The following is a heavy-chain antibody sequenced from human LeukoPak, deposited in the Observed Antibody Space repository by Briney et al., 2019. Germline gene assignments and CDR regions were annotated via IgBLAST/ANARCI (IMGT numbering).Heavy chain of an antibody. CDR2: IDGSDGAS. CDR3: ARVDSGNYDY. J-gene: IGHJ4*02. Sequence: GGSLRLSCAASGFRFSSYVMSWARQAPGKGLEYVSSIDGSDGASYYADSVKGRFTISRDNSKNTLFLQMNSLRVEDTAVYCARVDSGNYDYWGQGTLLTVSS. V-gene: IGHV3-23*01. D-gene: IGHD1-26*01. CDR1: GFRFSSYV.